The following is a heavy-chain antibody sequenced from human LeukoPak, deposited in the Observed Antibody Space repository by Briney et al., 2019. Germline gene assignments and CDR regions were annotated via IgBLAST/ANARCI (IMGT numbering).Heavy chain of an antibody. Sequence: GGSLRLSCAASGFTFSSFAMSWVRHAPGKRLEWVSTVNDDGGGTYYADSVKGRFTISRDNSRNTLYLQMNSLRADDTAVYYCAKGHTAGALYYFDYWGQGTLVTVSS. CDR2: VNDDGGGT. CDR1: GFTFSSFA. CDR3: AKGHTAGALYYFDY. D-gene: IGHD1-26*01. V-gene: IGHV3-23*01. J-gene: IGHJ4*02.